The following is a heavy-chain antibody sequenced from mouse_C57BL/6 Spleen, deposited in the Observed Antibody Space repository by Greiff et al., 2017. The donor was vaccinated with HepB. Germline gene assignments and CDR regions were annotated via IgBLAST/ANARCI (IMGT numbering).Heavy chain of an antibody. V-gene: IGHV1-69*01. J-gene: IGHJ2*01. CDR3: ARSGVITSVVDY. Sequence: QVQLQQPGAELVMPGASVKLSCKASGYTFTSYWMHWVKQRPGQGLEWIGEIDPSDSYTNYNQKFKGKSTLTVDKSSSTAYMQLSSLTSEDSAVYYCARSGVITSVVDYWGQGTTPTVSS. D-gene: IGHD1-1*01. CDR1: GYTFTSYW. CDR2: IDPSDSYT.